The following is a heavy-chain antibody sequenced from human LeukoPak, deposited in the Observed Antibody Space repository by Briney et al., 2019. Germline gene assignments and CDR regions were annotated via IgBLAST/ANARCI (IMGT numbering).Heavy chain of an antibody. CDR1: GYSFTSYW. D-gene: IGHD1-7*01. J-gene: IGHJ6*03. CDR3: ARQRLGLAGTPDSYYYYYMDV. V-gene: IGHV5-51*01. CDR2: IYPGDSDT. Sequence: GESLKISCKGSGYSFTSYWIGWVRQMPGKGLEWMGIIYPGDSDTRYSPSFQGQVTISVDKSTSTAYLQWSSLEASDTAIYYCARQRLGLAGTPDSYYYYYMDVWGTGTTVTISS.